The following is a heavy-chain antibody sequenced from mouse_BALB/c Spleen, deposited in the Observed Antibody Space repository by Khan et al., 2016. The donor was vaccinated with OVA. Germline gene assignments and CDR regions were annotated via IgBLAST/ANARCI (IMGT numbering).Heavy chain of an antibody. CDR3: ARNGDVESYWYFRV. D-gene: IGHD3-3*01. J-gene: IGHJ1*01. CDR2: MWIGGST. CDR1: GFSLSRYS. V-gene: IGHV2-6-4*01. Sequence: QVQLQQSGPGLVAPSQSLSITCTVSGFSLSRYSIHWVRQPPGKGLEWLGIMWIGGSTDYNSALKSRLSISKDNSKSQVFLKMNSLQTDDTAMYXCARNGDVESYWYFRVWGAGTTVTVSS.